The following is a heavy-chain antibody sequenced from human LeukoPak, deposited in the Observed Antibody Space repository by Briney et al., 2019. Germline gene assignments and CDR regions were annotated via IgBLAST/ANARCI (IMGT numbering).Heavy chain of an antibody. CDR2: INWNGGST. Sequence: GGSLRLSCAASGFTFDDYGMSWVRQAPGKGLEWVSGINWNGGSTGYADSVKGRFTISRDNAKNSLYLQMNSLRAEDTAVYYCAKDEGSSYFYYYYMDVWGKGTTVTVSS. V-gene: IGHV3-20*04. D-gene: IGHD6-6*01. CDR1: GFTFDDYG. J-gene: IGHJ6*03. CDR3: AKDEGSSYFYYYYMDV.